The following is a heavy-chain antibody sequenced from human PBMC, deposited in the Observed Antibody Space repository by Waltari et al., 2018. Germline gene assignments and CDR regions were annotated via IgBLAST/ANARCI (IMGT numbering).Heavy chain of an antibody. Sequence: EVQLVQSGAEVKKPGESLTISCKGSGYSFTTYWIGWVPQLPGKGLEWMGVIYPGDSDTRYSPSFQGQVTISADKSISTAYLQWSSLKASDTAMYYCARAIAAAGNDAFDIWGQGTMVTVSS. J-gene: IGHJ3*02. D-gene: IGHD6-13*01. CDR2: IYPGDSDT. V-gene: IGHV5-51*01. CDR3: ARAIAAAGNDAFDI. CDR1: GYSFTTYW.